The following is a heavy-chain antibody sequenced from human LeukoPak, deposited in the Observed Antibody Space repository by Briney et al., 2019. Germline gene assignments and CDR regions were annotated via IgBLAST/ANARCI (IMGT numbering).Heavy chain of an antibody. CDR3: AKDRHAPGRYCSSVTCFPFDP. Sequence: GGSLRLSCAASGFTFSSYDMSWVRQAPGKGLEWVSGISGSGGSTYYADSVKGRFTISRDNSKSTLYLQMNSLRAEDTAVYYCAKDRHAPGRYCSSVTCFPFDPWGQGTLVTVSS. D-gene: IGHD2-2*01. CDR2: ISGSGGST. V-gene: IGHV3-23*01. CDR1: GFTFSSYD. J-gene: IGHJ5*02.